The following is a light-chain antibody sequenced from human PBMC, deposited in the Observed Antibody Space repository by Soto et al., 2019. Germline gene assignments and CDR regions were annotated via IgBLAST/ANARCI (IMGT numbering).Light chain of an antibody. CDR2: HAS. J-gene: IGKJ4*01. Sequence: EIVMTQSPATLSVSPEERATLSCRASQSVSNNLAWYQQKPGQAPRLLIYHASTGATGIPARFSGSGSGTALTLTISSVQSEDFAVYYCQQYNEWPLTFGGGTKVEIK. CDR3: QQYNEWPLT. V-gene: IGKV3-15*01. CDR1: QSVSNN.